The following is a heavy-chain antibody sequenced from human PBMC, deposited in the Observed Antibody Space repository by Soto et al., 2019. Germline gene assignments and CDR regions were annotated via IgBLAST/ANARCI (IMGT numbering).Heavy chain of an antibody. V-gene: IGHV4-61*01. CDR3: ARVPTVTNPFDY. CDR2: IYYSGST. J-gene: IGHJ4*02. D-gene: IGHD4-17*01. CDR1: GGSVSSGSYY. Sequence: LSLTCTVSGGSVSSGSYYWSWIRQPPGKGLEWIGYIYYSGSTNYNPSLKGRVTILVDTSKNQFSLKLSSVTAADTAVYYCARVPTVTNPFDYWGQGTLVTVSS.